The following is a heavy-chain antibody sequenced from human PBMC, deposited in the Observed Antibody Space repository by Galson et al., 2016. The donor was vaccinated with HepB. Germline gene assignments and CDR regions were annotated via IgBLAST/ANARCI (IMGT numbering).Heavy chain of an antibody. CDR2: ISYDGSDK. Sequence: SLRLSCAAYGFTFSSYGMHWVRQAPGKGLEWVAVISYDGSDKYYADSVKGRFTTSRDNSKNTLYLQMSSLRAEDTAVYYCAKDVWRGSGTDYYGMDGSGQRTTVT. CDR1: GFTFSSYG. D-gene: IGHD1-1*01. V-gene: IGHV3-30*18. CDR3: AKDVWRGSGTDYYGMDG. J-gene: IGHJ6*02.